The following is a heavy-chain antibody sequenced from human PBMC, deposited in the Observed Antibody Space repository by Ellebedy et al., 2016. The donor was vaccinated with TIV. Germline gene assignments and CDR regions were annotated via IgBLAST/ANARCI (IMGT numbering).Heavy chain of an antibody. V-gene: IGHV4-59*08. Sequence: MPSETLSLTCTVSGDSISSFYWSWIRQSPGRGLEWIGYIYYNGGTNYNPSLKRRVTISIDRSRTQFSLKLTSVTAADTAVYYCATRIEPQGGAWFDPWGPGTLVTVSS. CDR2: IYYNGGT. J-gene: IGHJ5*02. D-gene: IGHD1-26*01. CDR3: ATRIEPQGGAWFDP. CDR1: GDSISSFY.